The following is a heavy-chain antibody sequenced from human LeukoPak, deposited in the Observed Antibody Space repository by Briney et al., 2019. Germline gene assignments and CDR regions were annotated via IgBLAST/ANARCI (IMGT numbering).Heavy chain of an antibody. CDR2: ISYDGSNK. CDR3: AKEGLWDGWDY. CDR1: GFTFSSYG. D-gene: IGHD1-26*01. J-gene: IGHJ4*02. V-gene: IGHV3-30*18. Sequence: GGSLRLSCAASGFTFSSYGMHWVRQAPGKGLEWVAVISYDGSNKYYADSVKGRFTISRDNSKNTLYLQMNSLRAEDTAVYYCAKEGLWDGWDYWGQGTLVTVSS.